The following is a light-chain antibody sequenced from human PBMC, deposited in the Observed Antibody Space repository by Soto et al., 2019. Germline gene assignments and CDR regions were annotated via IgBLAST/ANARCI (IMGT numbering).Light chain of an antibody. CDR1: SSDVGGYNY. Sequence: QSVLTQPASVSGSPGQSITISCTGTSSDVGGYNYVSWYQQYPGKAPKLMIYHVSNRPSGVSDRFSGSKSGNSASLTISGLQAEHEADYYCSSYTTPSTYVFGTRTKVPVL. V-gene: IGLV2-14*01. J-gene: IGLJ1*01. CDR3: SSYTTPSTYV. CDR2: HVS.